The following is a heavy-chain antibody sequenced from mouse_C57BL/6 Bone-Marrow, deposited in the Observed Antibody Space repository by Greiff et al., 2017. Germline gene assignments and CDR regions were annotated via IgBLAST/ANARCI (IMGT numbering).Heavy chain of an antibody. V-gene: IGHV1-18*01. D-gene: IGHD1-1*01. Sequence: VQLKQSGPELVKPGASVKIPCKASGYPFTDYNMDWVKQSHGKSLEWIGDINPNNGGTISNQKFKGKATLTVDKSSSTAYMELRSLPSEDTAVYYGAIYYYGSSYGYFDVWGTGTTGTVSA. J-gene: IGHJ1*03. CDR3: AIYYYGSSYGYFDV. CDR1: GYPFTDYN. CDR2: INPNNGGT.